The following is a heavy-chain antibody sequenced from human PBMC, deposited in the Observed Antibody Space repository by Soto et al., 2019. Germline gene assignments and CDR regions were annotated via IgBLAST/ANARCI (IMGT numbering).Heavy chain of an antibody. D-gene: IGHD2-21*02. Sequence: QVQLQESGPGLVKPSQTLSLTCTVSGGSISSGGYYWSWIRQHPGKGLEWIGYTYYSGSTYYNPSLKSRVTISVDTSKNQFSLKLSSVTAADTAVYYCAREVLGDCIFDYWGQGTLVTVSS. CDR3: AREVLGDCIFDY. J-gene: IGHJ4*02. CDR2: TYYSGST. V-gene: IGHV4-31*03. CDR1: GGSISSGGYY.